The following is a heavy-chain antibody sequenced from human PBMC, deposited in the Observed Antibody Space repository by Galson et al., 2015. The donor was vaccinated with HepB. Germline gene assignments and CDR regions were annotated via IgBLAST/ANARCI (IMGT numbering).Heavy chain of an antibody. J-gene: IGHJ6*03. V-gene: IGHV3-30-3*01. CDR3: ARASYDFWGGYYYYYMDV. Sequence: SLRLSCAASGFTFSTYAMHWVRQAPGKGLDWVAVMSYDASNHYYADSVKGRFTISRDNSNNTLYLQMNSLRPEDTAVYYCARASYDFWGGYYYYYMDVWGKGSTVTVSS. CDR1: GFTFSTYA. CDR2: MSYDASNH. D-gene: IGHD3-3*01.